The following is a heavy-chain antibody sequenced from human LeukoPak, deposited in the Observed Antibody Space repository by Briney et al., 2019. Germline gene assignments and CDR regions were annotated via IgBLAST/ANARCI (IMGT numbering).Heavy chain of an antibody. CDR3: AHSWGYSSLEAFDI. V-gene: IGHV2-5*08. J-gene: IGHJ3*02. D-gene: IGHD6-13*01. CDR1: GGSISSYYW. CDR2: IYWDDDK. Sequence: TLSLTCTVSGGSISSYYWSWIRQPPGKALEWLALIYWDDDKRYSPSLKSRLTITKDTSKNQVVLTMTNMDPVDTATYYCAHSWGYSSLEAFDIWGQGTMVTVSS.